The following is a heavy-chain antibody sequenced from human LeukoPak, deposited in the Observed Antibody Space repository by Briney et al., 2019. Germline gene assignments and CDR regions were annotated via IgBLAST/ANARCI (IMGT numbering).Heavy chain of an antibody. V-gene: IGHV4-61*02. D-gene: IGHD5-12*01. J-gene: IGHJ4*02. CDR1: GGSISSGSYY. CDR2: IYTSGST. Sequence: SETLSLTCTVSGGSISSGSYYWSWIRQPAGKGLEWIGRIYTSGSTNYNPSLKGRVTISVDTSKNQFSLKLSSVTAADTAVYYCARDLGYSGYDYYFDYWGQGTLVTVSS. CDR3: ARDLGYSGYDYYFDY.